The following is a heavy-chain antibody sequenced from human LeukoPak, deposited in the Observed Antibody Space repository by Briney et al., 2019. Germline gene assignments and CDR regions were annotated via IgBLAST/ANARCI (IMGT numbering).Heavy chain of an antibody. V-gene: IGHV3-53*01. CDR2: IYSGGGT. CDR1: GFTVSSNY. J-gene: IGHJ6*02. CDR3: ARVLRRVLTGYYYYYGMDV. Sequence: QTGGSLRLSCAASGFTVSSNYMSWVRQAPGKGLEWVSVIYSGGGTYYADSVKGRFTISRDNSKNTLYLQMNSLRAEDTAVYYCARVLRRVLTGYYYYYGMDVWGQGTTVTVSS. D-gene: IGHD3-9*01.